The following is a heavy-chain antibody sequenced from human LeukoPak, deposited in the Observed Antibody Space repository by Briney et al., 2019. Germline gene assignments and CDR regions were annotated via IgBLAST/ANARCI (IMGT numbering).Heavy chain of an antibody. Sequence: PGGSLRLSCAASGFTFSSYAMSWVRQAPGKGLEWVSVIYSGGRTYYADSVKGRFTISRDNSKNTLYLQMNSLRAEDTAVYYCARDRIAAAGTGDAFDIWGQGTMVTVSS. V-gene: IGHV3-66*01. CDR2: IYSGGRT. J-gene: IGHJ3*02. CDR1: GFTFSSYA. D-gene: IGHD6-13*01. CDR3: ARDRIAAAGTGDAFDI.